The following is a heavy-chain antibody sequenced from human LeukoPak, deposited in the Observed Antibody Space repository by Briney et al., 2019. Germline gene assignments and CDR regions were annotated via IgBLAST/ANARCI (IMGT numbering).Heavy chain of an antibody. CDR2: INAGNGNT. V-gene: IGHV1-3*01. D-gene: IGHD3-3*01. J-gene: IGHJ4*02. CDR1: GYTFTSYA. CDR3: ARDNDFWSGYYTGGDFDY. Sequence: VASVNVSCTASGYTFTSYAMHWVRQAPGQRLEWMGWINAGNGNTKYSQKFQGRVTITRDTSASTAYMELSSLRSEDTAVYYCARDNDFWSGYYTGGDFDYWGQGTLVTVSS.